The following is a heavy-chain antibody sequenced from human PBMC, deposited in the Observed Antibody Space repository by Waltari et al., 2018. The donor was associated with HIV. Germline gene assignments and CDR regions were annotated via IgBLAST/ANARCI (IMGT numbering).Heavy chain of an antibody. CDR3: AREARGRGDVAGGP. CDR1: GGSISSYY. Sequence: QVQLQESGPGLVKPSETLSLTCTVSGGSISSYYWSWIRQPPGKGLEWIGYIYYSGSTNYNPSLKSRVTISVDTSKNQFSLKLSSVTAADTAVYYCAREARGRGDVAGGPWGQGTLVTVSS. CDR2: IYYSGST. D-gene: IGHD3-16*01. J-gene: IGHJ5*02. V-gene: IGHV4-59*01.